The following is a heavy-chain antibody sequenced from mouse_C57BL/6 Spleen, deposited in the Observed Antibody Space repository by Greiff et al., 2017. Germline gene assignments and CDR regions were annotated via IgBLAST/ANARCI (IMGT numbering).Heavy chain of an antibody. CDR1: GYAFTNYL. J-gene: IGHJ3*01. CDR3: ASYGSSHGFAY. D-gene: IGHD1-1*01. V-gene: IGHV1-54*01. CDR2: INPGSGGT. Sequence: QVQLQQSGAELVRPGTSVKVSCKASGYAFTNYLIEWVKQRPGQGLEWIGVINPGSGGTNYNEKFKGKATLTADKSSSTAYMQLSSLTSEDSAVYFCASYGSSHGFAYWGQGTLVTVSA.